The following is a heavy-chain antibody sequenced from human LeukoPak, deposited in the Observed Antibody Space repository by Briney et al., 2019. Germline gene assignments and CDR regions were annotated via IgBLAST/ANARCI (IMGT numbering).Heavy chain of an antibody. CDR2: IIPIFGTA. J-gene: IGHJ4*02. D-gene: IGHD6-13*01. Sequence: GASVKVSCKASRGTFSSYAISWVRQAPGQGLEWMGGIIPIFGTANYAQKFQGRVTITADESTSTAYMELSSLRSEDTAVYYCARTGTAPYSSSWYGGFVYWGQGTLVTVSS. CDR1: RGTFSSYA. V-gene: IGHV1-69*13. CDR3: ARTGTAPYSSSWYGGFVY.